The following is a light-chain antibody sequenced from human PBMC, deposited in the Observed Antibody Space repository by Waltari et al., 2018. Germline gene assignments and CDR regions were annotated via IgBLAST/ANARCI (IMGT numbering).Light chain of an antibody. Sequence: EVVMTQSPATLSVSQGERANLPCRASQSISINMVWYQQRPGQAPRLLIYEASMRATDIPARFSGSGSGTEFTLTISSVQSEDAAVYYCQQFNDWPRTFGQGTKVEIK. CDR3: QQFNDWPRT. CDR1: QSISIN. CDR2: EAS. J-gene: IGKJ1*01. V-gene: IGKV3-15*01.